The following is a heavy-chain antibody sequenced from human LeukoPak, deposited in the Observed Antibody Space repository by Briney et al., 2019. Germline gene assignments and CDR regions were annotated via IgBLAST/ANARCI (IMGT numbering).Heavy chain of an antibody. CDR1: GGSISSYY. CDR3: ARLGHPYYFDY. V-gene: IGHV4-59*08. CDR2: IYYSGST. J-gene: IGHJ4*02. Sequence: SETPSLTCTVSGGSISSYYWSWIRQPPGKGLEWIGYIYYSGSTNYNPSLKSRVTISVDTSKNQFSLKLSSVTAADTAVYYCARLGHPYYFDYWGQGTLVTVSS.